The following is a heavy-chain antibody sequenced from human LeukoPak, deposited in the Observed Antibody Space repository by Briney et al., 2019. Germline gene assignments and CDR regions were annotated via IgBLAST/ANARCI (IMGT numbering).Heavy chain of an antibody. D-gene: IGHD5-24*01. Sequence: SQTLSLTCAISGDSVSTNSVAWNWIRQSPSRGLEWLGRTSYRSKWYNDYAVSVKSRITITPDTSKNQFSLQLNSVTPEDAAVYYCAREAEITRFDYWGQGTLVTVSS. J-gene: IGHJ4*02. CDR1: GDSVSTNSVA. V-gene: IGHV6-1*01. CDR3: AREAEITRFDY. CDR2: TSYRSKWYN.